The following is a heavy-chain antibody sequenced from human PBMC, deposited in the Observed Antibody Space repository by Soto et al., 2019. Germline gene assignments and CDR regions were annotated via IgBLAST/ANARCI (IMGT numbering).Heavy chain of an antibody. D-gene: IGHD2-15*01. CDR3: AGGQVVAAQH. CDR1: GGSISSGGYS. V-gene: IGHV4-30-2*01. CDR2: IYHSGST. Sequence: QLQLQESGSGLVKPSQTLSLTCAVSGGSISSGGYSWSWIRQPPGKGLEWIGYIYHSGSTYYNPSLKSRVTISVDGAKNQFSLKLSSVTAADTAVYFYAGGQVVAAQHWGQGTLVTVSS. J-gene: IGHJ4*02.